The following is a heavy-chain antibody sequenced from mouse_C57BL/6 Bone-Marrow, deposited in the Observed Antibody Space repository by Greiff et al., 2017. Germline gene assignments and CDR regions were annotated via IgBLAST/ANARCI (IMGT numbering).Heavy chain of an antibody. Sequence: EVQLVESGGGLVKPGGSLKLSCAASGFTFSSYAMSWVRQTPEKRLEWVATISDGGSYTYYPDNVKGRFTISRDNAKNNLYLQMSHLKSEDTAMYYCARDTYYYYYSSGYFDYWGQGTTLTVSS. CDR3: ARDTYYYYYSSGYFDY. J-gene: IGHJ2*01. CDR1: GFTFSSYA. CDR2: ISDGGSYT. V-gene: IGHV5-4*01. D-gene: IGHD1-1*01.